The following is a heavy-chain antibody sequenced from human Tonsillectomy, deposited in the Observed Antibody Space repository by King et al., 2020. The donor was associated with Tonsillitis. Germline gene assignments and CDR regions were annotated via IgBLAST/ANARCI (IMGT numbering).Heavy chain of an antibody. V-gene: IGHV3-73*01. D-gene: IGHD2-8*01. CDR3: TRSENGVFDY. Sequence: VQLVESGGGLVQPGGSLKLSCAASGFTFSGTAMHWVRQASGKGLEWVGRSRSKANSYATANAASVEGRFTISRDDSKNTAYLQMNSLKTEDTAVYYCTRSENGVFDYWGQGTLVTVSS. CDR2: SRSKANSYAT. CDR1: GFTFSGTA. J-gene: IGHJ4*02.